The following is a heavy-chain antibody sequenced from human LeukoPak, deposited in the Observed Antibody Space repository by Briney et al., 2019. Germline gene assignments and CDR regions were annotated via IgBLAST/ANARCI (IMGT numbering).Heavy chain of an antibody. CDR2: IKQDGSEK. CDR1: GFNFGSNW. Sequence: GGSLRLSCAASGFNFGSNWMSWVRQAPGKGLEWVANIKQDGSEKYYVDSVKGRFTISRDNAKNSLYLQMNSLRAEDTAVYYFAREGPSVTPYYWGQGTLVTVSS. J-gene: IGHJ4*02. V-gene: IGHV3-7*01. D-gene: IGHD4-17*01. CDR3: AREGPSVTPYY.